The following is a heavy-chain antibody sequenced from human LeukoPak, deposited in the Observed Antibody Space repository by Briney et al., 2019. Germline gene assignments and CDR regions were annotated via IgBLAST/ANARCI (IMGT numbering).Heavy chain of an antibody. CDR3: ARDRWLGY. J-gene: IGHJ4*02. D-gene: IGHD5-12*01. CDR2: IYYSGST. Sequence: SETLSLTCTVSGGSISSYYWSWVRQPPGKGLEWIGYIYYSGSTNYNPSLKSRVTVSVDTSKNQFSLKLASVTTADTAVYYCARDRWLGYWGQGTLVTVSS. CDR1: GGSISSYY. V-gene: IGHV4-59*01.